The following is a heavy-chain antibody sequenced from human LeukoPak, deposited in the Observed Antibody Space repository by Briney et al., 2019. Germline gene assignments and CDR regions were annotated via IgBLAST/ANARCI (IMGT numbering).Heavy chain of an antibody. J-gene: IGHJ4*02. CDR2: ISAYNGNT. Sequence: ASVKVSCKASGYTFTSYGISWVRQAPGQGLEWMGWISAYNGNTNHAQKLQGRVTMTTDTSTSTAYMELRSLRSDDTAVYYCARVIVVVPAAMGLADYWGQGTLVTVSS. CDR3: ARVIVVVPAAMGLADY. CDR1: GYTFTSYG. V-gene: IGHV1-18*01. D-gene: IGHD2-2*01.